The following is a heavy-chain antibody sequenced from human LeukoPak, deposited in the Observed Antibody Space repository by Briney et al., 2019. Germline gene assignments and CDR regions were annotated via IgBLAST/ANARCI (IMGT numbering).Heavy chain of an antibody. CDR3: ASFRAVAGFDY. Sequence: GGSLRLSCAASGFTFSSYSMNWVRQAPGKGLEWVSYISSSSSTIYYADSVKGRFTISRDNAKNSLYLQMNSLRAEDTAVYYCASFRAVAGFDYWGQGTLVTVSS. CDR2: ISSSSSTI. D-gene: IGHD6-19*01. V-gene: IGHV3-48*04. CDR1: GFTFSSYS. J-gene: IGHJ4*02.